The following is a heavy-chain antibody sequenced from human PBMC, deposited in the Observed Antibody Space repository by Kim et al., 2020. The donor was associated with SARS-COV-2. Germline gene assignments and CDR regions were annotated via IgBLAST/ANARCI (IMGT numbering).Heavy chain of an antibody. CDR2: IYYSGST. Sequence: SETLSLTCTVSGGSISSYYWSWIRQPPGKGLEWIGYIYYSGSTNYNPSLKSRVTISVDTSKNQFSLKLSSVTAADTAVYYCARAYSSGWYGGGIGYFDYWGQGTLVTVSS. V-gene: IGHV4-59*01. CDR1: GGSISSYY. J-gene: IGHJ4*02. CDR3: ARAYSSGWYGGGIGYFDY. D-gene: IGHD6-19*01.